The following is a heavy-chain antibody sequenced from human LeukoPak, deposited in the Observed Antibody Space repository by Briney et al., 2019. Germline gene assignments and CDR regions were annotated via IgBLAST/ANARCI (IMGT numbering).Heavy chain of an antibody. J-gene: IGHJ4*02. CDR1: GGSFSGYY. Sequence: SETLSLTCAVHGGSFSGYYWSWIRQPPGKGLEWIGEINHSGSTNYNPSLKSRVTISVDTSKNQFSLKLSSVTAADTAVYYCARGPLTYYDFWSGRGYYFDYWGQGTLVTVSS. V-gene: IGHV4-34*01. D-gene: IGHD3-3*01. CDR2: INHSGST. CDR3: ARGPLTYYDFWSGRGYYFDY.